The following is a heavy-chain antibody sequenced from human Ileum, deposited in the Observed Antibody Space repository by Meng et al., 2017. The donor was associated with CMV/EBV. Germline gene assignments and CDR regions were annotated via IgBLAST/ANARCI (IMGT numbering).Heavy chain of an antibody. Sequence: SETLSLTCTVSGDSINNYYWSWIRQPPGKGLQWVGYIHYSGSTSYNPSLKSRVTMSVDTSKNQFSLKLTSVTAADTAVYYCAKVRDCDSTACHYYFDYWGQGTQVTIDS. CDR3: AKVRDCDSTACHYYFDY. J-gene: IGHJ4*02. D-gene: IGHD2/OR15-2a*01. V-gene: IGHV4-59*01. CDR1: GDSINNYY. CDR2: IHYSGST.